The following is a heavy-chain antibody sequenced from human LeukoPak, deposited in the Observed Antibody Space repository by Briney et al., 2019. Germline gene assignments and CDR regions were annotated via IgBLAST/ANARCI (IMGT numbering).Heavy chain of an antibody. CDR3: AHFRGGAFDF. J-gene: IGHJ3*01. CDR1: GGSISSSSYY. CDR2: IYYSGTT. D-gene: IGHD3-16*01. Sequence: SETLSLTCTVSGGSISSSSYYWGWIRQPPGKGLEWIVSIYYSGTTYYNPSLKSRVTISVDTSKNQFALKLRSVNAADTAVYYCAHFRGGAFDFWGQGTMVTVSA. V-gene: IGHV4-39*01.